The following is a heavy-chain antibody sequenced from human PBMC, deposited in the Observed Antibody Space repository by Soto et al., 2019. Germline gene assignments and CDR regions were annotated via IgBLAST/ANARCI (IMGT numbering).Heavy chain of an antibody. J-gene: IGHJ6*02. CDR2: IFPRDSDT. V-gene: IGHV5-51*01. CDR3: ARHPHNTSPAGFYYYGMDL. Sequence: GESLKISCKASGYDFTHNWIGWVRQMPGKGLEWMGIIFPRDSDTRYSPSFQGQVTISADKSITTAYLQWSSLEASDTAIYYCARHPHNTSPAGFYYYGMDLWGQGTTVTVSS. D-gene: IGHD1-20*01. CDR1: GYDFTHNW.